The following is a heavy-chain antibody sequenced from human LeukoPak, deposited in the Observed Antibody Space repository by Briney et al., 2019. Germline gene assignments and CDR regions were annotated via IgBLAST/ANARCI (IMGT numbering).Heavy chain of an antibody. CDR1: GGSISSSSYY. CDR3: ARQAPSGSYYYYYYYMDV. J-gene: IGHJ6*03. V-gene: IGHV4-39*01. Sequence: SETLSLTCTVSGGSISSSSYYWGWIRQPPGKGLEWIGEINHSGSTNYNPSLKSRVTISVDTSKNQFSLKLSSVTAADTAVYYCARQAPSGSYYYYYYYMDVWGKGTTVTVSS. D-gene: IGHD1-26*01. CDR2: INHSGST.